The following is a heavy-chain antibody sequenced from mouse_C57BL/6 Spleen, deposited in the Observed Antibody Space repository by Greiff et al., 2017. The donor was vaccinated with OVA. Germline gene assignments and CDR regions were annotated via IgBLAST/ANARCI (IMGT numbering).Heavy chain of an antibody. CDR3: ARAQATGAMDY. J-gene: IGHJ4*01. Sequence: QVQLQQPGAELVMPGASVKLSCKASGYTFTSYWMHWVKQRPGPGLEWIGEIDPSDSYTNYNQEFKGKSTLTVDKSSSTAYMQLSSLTSEDSAVYYCARAQATGAMDYWGQGTSVTVSS. CDR1: GYTFTSYW. CDR2: IDPSDSYT. V-gene: IGHV1-69*01. D-gene: IGHD3-2*02.